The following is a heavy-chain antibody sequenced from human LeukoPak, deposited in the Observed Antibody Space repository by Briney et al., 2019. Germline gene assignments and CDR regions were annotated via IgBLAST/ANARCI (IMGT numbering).Heavy chain of an antibody. Sequence: GGSLRLSCAASGFTFSSYAMHWVRQASGKGLEWMGGFDPKEGERVYAQNFQGRFTMTEDTSSGTAYMELNSLRSEDTAVYYCTTREIVVEPAQTSMVRGVLWRSDFWGHGTLVTVSS. J-gene: IGHJ4*01. D-gene: IGHD3-10*01. CDR2: FDPKEGER. CDR3: TTREIVVEPAQTSMVRGVLWRSDF. V-gene: IGHV1-24*01. CDR1: GFTFSSYA.